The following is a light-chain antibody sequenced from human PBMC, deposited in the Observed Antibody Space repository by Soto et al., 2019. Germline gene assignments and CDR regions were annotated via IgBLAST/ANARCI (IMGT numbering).Light chain of an antibody. CDR1: ISDVGGYDY. J-gene: IGLJ1*01. Sequence: QSALTQPLSASGSPGQSVSISCTGTISDVGGYDYVSWYQQHPGKAPKVMIYDVTKRPSGVPDRFSGSKSGDTASLSVSGLQAEDEDDYYCSSYAGNNNYIFGTGTKVTVL. CDR2: DVT. V-gene: IGLV2-8*01. CDR3: SSYAGNNNYI.